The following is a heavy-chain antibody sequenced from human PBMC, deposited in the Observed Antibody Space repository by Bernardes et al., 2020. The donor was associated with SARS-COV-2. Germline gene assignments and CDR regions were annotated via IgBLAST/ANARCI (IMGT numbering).Heavy chain of an antibody. V-gene: IGHV7-4-1*02. CDR1: GYTFTSYA. J-gene: IGHJ4*02. D-gene: IGHD6-19*01. CDR2: INTNTGNP. CDR3: ARDGAVAGPDPNPFFDY. Sequence: ASVKVSCKASGYTFTSYAMNWVRQAPGQGLEWMGWINTNTGNPTYAQGFTGRFVFSLDTSVSTAYLQISSLKAEDTAVYYCARDGAVAGPDPNPFFDYWGQGTLVTVSS.